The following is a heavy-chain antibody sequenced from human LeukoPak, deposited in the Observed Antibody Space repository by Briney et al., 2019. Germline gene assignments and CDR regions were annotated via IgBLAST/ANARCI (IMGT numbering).Heavy chain of an antibody. J-gene: IGHJ5*02. Sequence: ASVKVSCKASGYTFTGYYMHWVRQAPGQGLEWMGWINPNSGGTNYAQKFQGRVTMTRDTSIGTAYMELSRLRSDDTAVYYCAWVETCCGGDCYSRWFDPWGQGTLVTVSS. D-gene: IGHD2-21*02. CDR2: INPNSGGT. CDR1: GYTFTGYY. CDR3: AWVETCCGGDCYSRWFDP. V-gene: IGHV1-2*02.